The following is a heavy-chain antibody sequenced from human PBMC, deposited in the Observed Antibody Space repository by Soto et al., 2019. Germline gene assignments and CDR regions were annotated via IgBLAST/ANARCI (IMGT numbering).Heavy chain of an antibody. D-gene: IGHD3-22*01. J-gene: IGHJ2*01. Sequence: QVQLQESGPGLVKPSQTLSLTCTVSGGSISSGGYYWSWIRQHPGKGLEWIGYIYYSGSTYYNPSPKSRVTIAVDTSKNQVSLKLRSVTAADTAVYYCARDPYDSRRHGYFDLWGRGTLVTVSS. V-gene: IGHV4-31*03. CDR3: ARDPYDSRRHGYFDL. CDR2: IYYSGST. CDR1: GGSISSGGYY.